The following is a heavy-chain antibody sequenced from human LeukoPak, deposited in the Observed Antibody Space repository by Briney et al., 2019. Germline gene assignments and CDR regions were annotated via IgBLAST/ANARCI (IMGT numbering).Heavy chain of an antibody. CDR1: GYTFTGYS. J-gene: IGHJ4*02. D-gene: IGHD3/OR15-3a*01. CDR3: ARGYVWIEMGLGY. V-gene: IGHV1-2*02. Sequence: GASVKVSCKASGYTFTGYSIYWVRQAPGQGLEWMGGINPNSGDTNFAQKFQGRVTMTRDTSISTAYMELSGLRSDDTAIYYCARGYVWIEMGLGYGGQGTLVTVSS. CDR2: INPNSGDT.